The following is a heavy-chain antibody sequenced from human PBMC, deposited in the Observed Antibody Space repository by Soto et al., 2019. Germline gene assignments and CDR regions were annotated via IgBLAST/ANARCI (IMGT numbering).Heavy chain of an antibody. CDR3: AKNYNWNFVVEY. J-gene: IGHJ4*02. D-gene: IGHD1-7*01. Sequence: EVQLLESGGDFVQPGRSLRLSCAASGFPFSNHAMSWVRQAPGKGQEWLSAISATGGSTYYADSVRGRFSISRDNSKNTVFLQMDSLTAEDTAVYFCAKNYNWNFVVEYWGRGTLVTVS. CDR1: GFPFSNHA. CDR2: ISATGGST. V-gene: IGHV3-23*01.